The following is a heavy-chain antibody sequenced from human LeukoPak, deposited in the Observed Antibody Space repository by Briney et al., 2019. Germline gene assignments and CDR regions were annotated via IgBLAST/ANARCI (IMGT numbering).Heavy chain of an antibody. J-gene: IGHJ4*02. D-gene: IGHD3-22*01. CDR3: ARITAGSSGFPYYFDY. CDR2: ISGGGSGT. CDR1: GFTFSSYA. Sequence: GGSLRLSCAPSGFTFSSYAMSWVRQAPGKGLEWVAVISGGGSGTYYADSVRGRFTISRDNSKNTVYLQMNSLRAEDTAIYYCARITAGSSGFPYYFDYWGQGTLVTVSS. V-gene: IGHV3-23*01.